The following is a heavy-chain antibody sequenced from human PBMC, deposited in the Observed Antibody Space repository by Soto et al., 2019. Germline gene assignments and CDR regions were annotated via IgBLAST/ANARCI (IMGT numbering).Heavy chain of an antibody. J-gene: IGHJ6*02. D-gene: IGHD6-13*01. CDR2: ISYDGSNK. Sequence: GGSLRLSCAASGFTFSSYAMHWVRQAPGKGLEWVAVISYDGSNKYYADSVKGRFTISRDNSKNTLYLQMNSLRAEDTAVYYCARDQPSSWYLSILGGDYYYGMDVWGQGTTVTVSS. CDR3: ARDQPSSWYLSILGGDYYYGMDV. V-gene: IGHV3-30-3*01. CDR1: GFTFSSYA.